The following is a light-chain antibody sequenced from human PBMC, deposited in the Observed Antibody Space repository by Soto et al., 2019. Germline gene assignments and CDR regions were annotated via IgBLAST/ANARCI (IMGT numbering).Light chain of an antibody. V-gene: IGKV3-20*01. CDR1: QSVSSN. CDR2: GAS. J-gene: IGKJ1*01. CDR3: QQYGTSPRT. Sequence: IVLTQSPATLSVSAGERLTLSCRASQSVSSNLAWYQQKPGQSPRLLIYGASSRATGIPDRFSGRGSGTDFTLTISRLEPEDFAVYFCQQYGTSPRTFGQGTKVDIK.